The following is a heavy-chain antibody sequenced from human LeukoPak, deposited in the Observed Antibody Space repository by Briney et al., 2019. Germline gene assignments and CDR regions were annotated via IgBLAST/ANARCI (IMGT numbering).Heavy chain of an antibody. V-gene: IGHV1-2*02. D-gene: IGHD2-2*01. Sequence: ASLNVSLKPSVYTFIHCYMHWVRQTPGQGREWVGWINPNRSGKKYAQKFQGRVTMTRDTSISTAYMELSGLTSDDTAVYYCARRRPYCSSTSCYDDYYYGMDVWGQGTTVTGSS. CDR2: INPNRSGK. CDR3: ARRRPYCSSTSCYDDYYYGMDV. CDR1: VYTFIHCY. J-gene: IGHJ6*02.